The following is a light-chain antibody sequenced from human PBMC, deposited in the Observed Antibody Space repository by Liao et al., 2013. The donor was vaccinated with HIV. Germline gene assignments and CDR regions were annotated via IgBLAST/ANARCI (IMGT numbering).Light chain of an antibody. Sequence: SYELTQPPLSVSGPRKGRPGLPSGGNNIGSKSVHWYQQKPGQAPVLVIYYDSDRPSGIPERFSGSNSGNTATLTISRVEAGDEADYYCQVWDSSSDHPHVVFGGGTKLTVL. CDR3: QVWDSSSDHPHVV. CDR2: YDS. J-gene: IGLJ2*01. V-gene: IGLV3-21*01. CDR1: NIGSKS.